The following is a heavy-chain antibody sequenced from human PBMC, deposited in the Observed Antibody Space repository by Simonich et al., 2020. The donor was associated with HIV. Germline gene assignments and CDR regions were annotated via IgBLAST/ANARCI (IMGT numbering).Heavy chain of an antibody. CDR3: AHSRLGGTVY. V-gene: IGHV2-5*01. CDR1: GFSLSTRGGG. J-gene: IGHJ4*02. Sequence: QITLKESGPTLVRPTQTLTLTCNFPGFSLSTRGGGVGWIRQPPGKALEWLALIYWIDDKRYSPSLKSRLTITKDTAKNQVVLTMTNMDPVDTATDYCAHSRLGGTVYWGQGTLVTVSS. D-gene: IGHD3-16*01. CDR2: IYWIDDK.